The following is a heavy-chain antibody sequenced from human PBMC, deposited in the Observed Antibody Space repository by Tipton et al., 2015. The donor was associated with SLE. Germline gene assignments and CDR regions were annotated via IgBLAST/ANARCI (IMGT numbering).Heavy chain of an antibody. V-gene: IGHV4-39*01. J-gene: IGHJ5*02. D-gene: IGHD4-17*01. CDR3: ARQGAAVTMSGWFDP. CDR1: GGSIGSRSHY. Sequence: GSLRLSCTVSGGSIGSRSHYWGWIRQIPGKGLEWIGSIYYSGRTYYNPSLKSRVTVSVDASKNQFSLNLKSVTAADTAVYYCARQGAAVTMSGWFDPWGQGTLVTVPS. CDR2: IYYSGRT.